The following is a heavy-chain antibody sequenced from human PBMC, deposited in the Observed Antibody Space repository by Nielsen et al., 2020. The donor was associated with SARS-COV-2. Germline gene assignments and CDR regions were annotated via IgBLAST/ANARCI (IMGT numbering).Heavy chain of an antibody. Sequence: GESLKISCAASGFTFSNAWMSWVRQAPGKGLEWVGRIKSKTDGGTTDYAAPVKGRFTISRDDSKNTLYLQMNSLKTEDTAVYYCTTGHGYSGSYWGQGTLVTVSS. CDR1: GFTFSNAW. V-gene: IGHV3-15*01. CDR2: IKSKTDGGTT. D-gene: IGHD5-12*01. CDR3: TTGHGYSGSY. J-gene: IGHJ4*02.